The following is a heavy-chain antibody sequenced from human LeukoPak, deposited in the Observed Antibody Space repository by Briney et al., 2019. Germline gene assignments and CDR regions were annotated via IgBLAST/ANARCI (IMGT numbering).Heavy chain of an antibody. D-gene: IGHD2-15*01. CDR3: AGGYHYYYMDV. CDR2: MYTSGST. V-gene: IGHV4-4*07. CDR1: GGSTSNYY. Sequence: PSETLSLTCTVAGGSTSNYYWSWIRQPAGKGLEWIGRMYTSGSTNYNPSLKSRVTMSVDTSKNQFSLKLSSVTAADTAVYYCAGGYHYYYMDVWGKGTTVTVSS. J-gene: IGHJ6*03.